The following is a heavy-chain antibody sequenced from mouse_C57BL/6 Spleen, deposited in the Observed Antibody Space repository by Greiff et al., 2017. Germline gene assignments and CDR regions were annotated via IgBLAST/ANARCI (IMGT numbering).Heavy chain of an antibody. Sequence: QVQLQQPGAELVKPGASVKLSCKASGYTFTSYWMHWVKQRPGQGLEWIGMIHPNSGSTNYNEKFKGKATLTVDTSSSTAYVQRSSLTSEDSAVYYCARRGYYDGYFDVWGTGTTVTVSS. V-gene: IGHV1-64*01. D-gene: IGHD1-1*01. J-gene: IGHJ1*03. CDR3: ARRGYYDGYFDV. CDR1: GYTFTSYW. CDR2: IHPNSGST.